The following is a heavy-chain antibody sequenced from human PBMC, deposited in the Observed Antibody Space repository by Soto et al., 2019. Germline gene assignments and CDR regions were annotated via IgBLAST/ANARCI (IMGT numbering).Heavy chain of an antibody. D-gene: IGHD2-15*01. Sequence: QVQLQESGPGLVKPSETLSLTCTVSGGSVSSGSYYWSWIRQPPGKGLEWIGYIYYSGSTNYNPSLKSRVTISVDTSKNQFSLKLSSVTAADTAVYYCARKVVVAAIDLWGRGTLVTVSS. CDR2: IYYSGST. CDR3: ARKVVVAAIDL. J-gene: IGHJ2*01. V-gene: IGHV4-61*01. CDR1: GGSVSSGSYY.